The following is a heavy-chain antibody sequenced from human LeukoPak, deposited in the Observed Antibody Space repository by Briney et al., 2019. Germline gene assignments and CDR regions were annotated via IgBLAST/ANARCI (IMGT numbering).Heavy chain of an antibody. Sequence: SETLSLTCTVSRGSISFYYWSWARQPAGKGLEWIGRIYPGETSNYNPSLKSRVTMSVDTSKNHFSLRLTSVTAADTAVYYCARVGDYGSGSYQYGMDVWGQGTTVTVSS. CDR3: ARVGDYGSGSYQYGMDV. CDR2: IYPGETS. D-gene: IGHD3-10*01. J-gene: IGHJ6*02. CDR1: RGSISFYY. V-gene: IGHV4-4*07.